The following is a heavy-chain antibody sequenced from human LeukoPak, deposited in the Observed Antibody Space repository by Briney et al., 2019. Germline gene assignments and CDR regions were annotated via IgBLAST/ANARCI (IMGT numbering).Heavy chain of an antibody. CDR1: GFTFSIYG. V-gene: IGHV3-30*03. Sequence: GGSLTLSCAASGFTFSIYGMHLVRQAPGKGPEWVSVISYDGSNEYYADSVKGRFTISRDNSKNTMYLHMNSLRPEHADVYYCARHYFCISTIHSSTAPFAIWCQGTMVTVSS. CDR2: ISYDGSNE. D-gene: IGHD5/OR15-5a*01. CDR3: ARHYFCISTIHSSTAPFAI. J-gene: IGHJ3*02.